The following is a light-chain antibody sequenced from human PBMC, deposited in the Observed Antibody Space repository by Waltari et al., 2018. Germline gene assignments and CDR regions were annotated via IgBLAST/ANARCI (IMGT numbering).Light chain of an antibody. Sequence: QTVVTQEPSFSVSPGGTVTLTCGLSSGSVSTDHYPHWYQQTPGQTPRTLVYTTNTRSSGVPDRFSGSILGNKAALTITGAQADDESDYYCVLYMGFGISVFGGGTKLTVL. CDR2: TTN. V-gene: IGLV8-61*01. CDR1: SGSVSTDHY. J-gene: IGLJ3*02. CDR3: VLYMGFGISV.